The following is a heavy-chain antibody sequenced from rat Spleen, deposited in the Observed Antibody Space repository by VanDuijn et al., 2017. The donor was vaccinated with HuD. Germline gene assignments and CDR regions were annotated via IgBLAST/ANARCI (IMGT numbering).Heavy chain of an antibody. D-gene: IGHD1-12*03. CDR3: ARSGGGYYHVPFDY. Sequence: EVQLRESGPGLVKPSQSLSLTCSVTGYSIKRSYRWNWIRKFPGNKLEWMGSINSAGTTNYNPSLKSRISITRDTSKNHFFLQVNAVSSEDTDTYYCARSGGGYYHVPFDYWGQGVMVTVSS. V-gene: IGHV3-3*01. CDR2: INSAGTT. J-gene: IGHJ2*01. CDR1: GYSIKRSYR.